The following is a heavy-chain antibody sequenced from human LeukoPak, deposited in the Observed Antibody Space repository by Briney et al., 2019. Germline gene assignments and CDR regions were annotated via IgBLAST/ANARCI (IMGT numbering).Heavy chain of an antibody. CDR2: INIGGTNT. J-gene: IGHJ5*02. CDR1: GFAFSNFA. CDR3: ATDGAGFDT. V-gene: IGHV3-11*01. Sequence: GGSLRLSCAASGFAFSNFAMSWVRQAPGKGLEWLSYINIGGTNTHYADSVKGRFTISRDNAKKSLYLGMNNLRAEDTAVYYCATDGAGFDTWGQGVLVTVSS.